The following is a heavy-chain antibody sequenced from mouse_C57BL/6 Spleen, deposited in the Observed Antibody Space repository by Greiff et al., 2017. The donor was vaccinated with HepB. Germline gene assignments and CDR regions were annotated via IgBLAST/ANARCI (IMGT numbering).Heavy chain of an antibody. V-gene: IGHV1-5*01. CDR1: GYTFTSYW. J-gene: IGHJ2*01. CDR2: IYPGNSDT. CDR3: TRSPITTVVATVDY. Sequence: VQLKQSGTVLARPGASVKMSCKTSGYTFTSYWMHWVKQRPGQGLEWIGAIYPGNSDTSYNQKFKGKAKLTAVTSASTAYMELSSLTNEDSAVYYCTRSPITTVVATVDYWGQGTTLTVSS. D-gene: IGHD1-1*01.